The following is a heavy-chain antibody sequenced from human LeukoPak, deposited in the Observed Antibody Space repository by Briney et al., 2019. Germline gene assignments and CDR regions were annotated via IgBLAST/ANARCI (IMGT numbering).Heavy chain of an antibody. Sequence: RASVKVSCKASGGTFSSYAISWVRQAPGQGLEWMGRIIPIFGTANYAQKFQGRVTITTDETTSTGYMELSSLRSEDTAVYYCARDMEMATTESWGQGTLVTVSS. CDR1: GGTFSSYA. J-gene: IGHJ5*02. CDR2: IIPIFGTA. V-gene: IGHV1-69*05. CDR3: ARDMEMATTES. D-gene: IGHD5-24*01.